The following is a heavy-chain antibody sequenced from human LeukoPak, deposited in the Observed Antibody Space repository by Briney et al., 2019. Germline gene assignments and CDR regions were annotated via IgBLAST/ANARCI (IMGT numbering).Heavy chain of an antibody. V-gene: IGHV3-30-3*01. CDR3: AERTMR. J-gene: IGHJ4*02. D-gene: IGHD3-22*01. CDR1: GFTFSSYA. CDR2: ISYDGSNK. Sequence: GGSLRLSCAASGFTFSSYAMHWVRQAPGKGLEWVAVISYDGSNKYYADSVKGRFTISRDNSKNTLYPQMNSLRAEDTAVYYCAERTMRWGQGTLVTVSS.